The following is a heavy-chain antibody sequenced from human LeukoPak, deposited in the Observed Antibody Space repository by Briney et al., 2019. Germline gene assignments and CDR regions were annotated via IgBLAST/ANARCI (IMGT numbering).Heavy chain of an antibody. Sequence: GGSLRLSCAASGFTFSSYSMNWVRQAPGEGLEWVSSISSSSSYIYYADSVKGRFTISRDNAKNSLYLQMNSLRAEDTAVYYCARDVVAAAGVNAFDIWGQGTMVTVSS. V-gene: IGHV3-21*01. D-gene: IGHD6-13*01. CDR2: ISSSSSYI. CDR1: GFTFSSYS. J-gene: IGHJ3*02. CDR3: ARDVVAAAGVNAFDI.